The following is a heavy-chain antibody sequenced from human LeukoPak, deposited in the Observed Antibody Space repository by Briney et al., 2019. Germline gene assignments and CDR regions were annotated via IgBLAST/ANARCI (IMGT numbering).Heavy chain of an antibody. J-gene: IGHJ6*03. D-gene: IGHD3-9*01. CDR3: ARVLRYFDWLEGYYMDV. CDR2: ISSSSSTI. Sequence: GGSLRLSCAASGFTFSSYSMNWVRQAPGKGLEWVSYISSSSSTIYYADSVKGRFTISRDNAKNTLYLQMNSLRAEDTAVYYCARVLRYFDWLEGYYMDVWGKGTTVTVSS. CDR1: GFTFSSYS. V-gene: IGHV3-48*01.